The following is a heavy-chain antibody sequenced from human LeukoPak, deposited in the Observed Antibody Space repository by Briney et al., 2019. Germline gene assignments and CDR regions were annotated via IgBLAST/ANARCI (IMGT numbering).Heavy chain of an antibody. CDR2: ISGSGGNT. D-gene: IGHD6-19*01. CDR1: GFTFSRNA. J-gene: IGHJ4*02. Sequence: QPGGSLRLSCAASGFTFSRNAMSWVRQAPGKGLEWVSAISGSGGNTYYADSVKGRFTISRDNAKNSLYLQMNSLRAEDTAVYYCATTSPMYDSGWFFDHWGQGTLVTVSS. V-gene: IGHV3-23*01. CDR3: ATTSPMYDSGWFFDH.